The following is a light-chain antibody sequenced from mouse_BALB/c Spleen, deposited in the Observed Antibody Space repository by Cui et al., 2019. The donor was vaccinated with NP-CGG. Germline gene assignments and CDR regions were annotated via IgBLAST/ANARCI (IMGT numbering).Light chain of an antibody. V-gene: IGLV1*01. CDR1: TGAVTTSNY. CDR2: GTN. J-gene: IGLJ1*01. CDR3: ALWYSNHWV. Sequence: QAVVTQESALTTSPGEIVTLTCRSRTGAVTTSNYANWVQEKPDHLFTGLIGGTNNRVPGVPARFSGSLIGDKAALTITGAQTEDEAIYFCALWYSNHWVFGGGTKLTVL.